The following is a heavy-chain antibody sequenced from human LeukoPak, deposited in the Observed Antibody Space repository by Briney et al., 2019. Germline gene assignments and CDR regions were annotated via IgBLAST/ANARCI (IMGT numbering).Heavy chain of an antibody. Sequence: GGSLRLSCAASGFTFSSYSMSWVRLAPGKGLEWVSSISSSSSYIYYADSVEGRFTISRDNAKNSLYLQMNSLRAEDTAVYYCARVSSSTSLFDYWGQGTLVTVSS. J-gene: IGHJ4*02. D-gene: IGHD2-2*01. CDR2: ISSSSSYI. V-gene: IGHV3-21*01. CDR3: ARVSSSTSLFDY. CDR1: GFTFSSYS.